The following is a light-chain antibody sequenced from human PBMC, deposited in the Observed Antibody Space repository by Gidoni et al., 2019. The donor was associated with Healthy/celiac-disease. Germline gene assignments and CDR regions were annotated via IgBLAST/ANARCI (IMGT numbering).Light chain of an antibody. CDR1: SSDVGGYNY. J-gene: IGLJ2*01. Sequence: QSALPQPASVSGSPEQSITISCTGTSSDVGGYNYVSWYQQHPGKAPKLMIYEVSTRPSGVSNRFSGSKSGNTASLTISGLQAEDEADYYCSSYTSSSTLVFGGGTKLTVL. CDR3: SSYTSSSTLV. V-gene: IGLV2-14*01. CDR2: EVS.